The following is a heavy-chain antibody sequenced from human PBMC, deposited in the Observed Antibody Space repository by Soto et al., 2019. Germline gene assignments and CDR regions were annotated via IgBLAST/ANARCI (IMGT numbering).Heavy chain of an antibody. V-gene: IGHV1-69*02. J-gene: IGHJ3*02. D-gene: IGHD2-2*01. CDR2: IIPILGIA. CDR3: ASTRDAFEI. CDR1: GGTFSSYT. Sequence: QVQLVQSGAEVKKPGSSVKVSCKASGGTFSSYTISWVRQAPGQGLEWMGRIIPILGIANYAQKFQGRVTSTTDKTTSTANRELSSLRSEDTAVYYCASTRDAFEIWGQGTMVTVSS.